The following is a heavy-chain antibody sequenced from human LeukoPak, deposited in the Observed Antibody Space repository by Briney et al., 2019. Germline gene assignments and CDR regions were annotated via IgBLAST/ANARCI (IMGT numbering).Heavy chain of an antibody. V-gene: IGHV1-3*03. J-gene: IGHJ6*03. D-gene: IGHD6-13*01. CDR3: ARGLKAAGLYYYYYYMDV. Sequence: ASVKVSCKASGYTFTGYYMHWVRQAPGQGLEWMGWINAGNGNTKYSQEFQGRVTITRDTSASTAYMELSSLRSEDMAVYYCARGLKAAGLYYYYYYMDVWGKGTTVTVSS. CDR2: INAGNGNT. CDR1: GYTFTGYY.